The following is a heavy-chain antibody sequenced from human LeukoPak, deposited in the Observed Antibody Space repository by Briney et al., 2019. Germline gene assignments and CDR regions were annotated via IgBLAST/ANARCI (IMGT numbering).Heavy chain of an antibody. CDR3: AKDSKRYSSSSQLPYFDY. J-gene: IGHJ4*02. V-gene: IGHV3-7*01. D-gene: IGHD6-6*01. CDR2: IKQDGSEK. CDR1: GFTFSSYW. Sequence: GGSLRLSCAASGFTFSSYWMSWVRQAPRKGLEWVANIKQDGSEKYYVDSVKGRFTISRDNAKNSLYLQMNGLRSEDTAVFYCAKDSKRYSSSSQLPYFDYWGQGTLVTVSS.